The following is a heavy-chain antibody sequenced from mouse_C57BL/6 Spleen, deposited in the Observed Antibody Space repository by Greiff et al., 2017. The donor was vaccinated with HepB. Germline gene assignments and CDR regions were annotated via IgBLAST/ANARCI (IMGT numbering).Heavy chain of an antibody. D-gene: IGHD1-1*01. CDR1: GFNIKDDY. V-gene: IGHV14-4*01. Sequence: EVKLQESGAELVRPGASVKLSCTASGFNIKDDYMHWVKQRPEQGLEWIGWIDPENGDTEYASKFQGKATITADTSSNTAYLQLSSLTSEDTAVYYCTTLITTVVATSDYWGQGTTLTVSS. CDR3: TTLITTVVATSDY. J-gene: IGHJ2*01. CDR2: IDPENGDT.